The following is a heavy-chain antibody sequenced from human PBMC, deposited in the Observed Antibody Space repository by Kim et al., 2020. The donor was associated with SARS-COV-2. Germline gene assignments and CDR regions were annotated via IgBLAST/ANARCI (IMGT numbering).Heavy chain of an antibody. CDR3: AKTYTRGWYRQSDFDS. D-gene: IGHD6-19*01. CDR1: GFTFNYYG. Sequence: GGSLRLSCAASGFTFNYYGMHWVRQAPGKGLEWVAVISYDGSSKYYADSVKGRFTISRDNSKNTLHLQMNSLRPEDTAVYYCAKTYTRGWYRQSDFDSWGQGTLGTVSS. V-gene: IGHV3-30*18. CDR2: ISYDGSSK. J-gene: IGHJ4*02.